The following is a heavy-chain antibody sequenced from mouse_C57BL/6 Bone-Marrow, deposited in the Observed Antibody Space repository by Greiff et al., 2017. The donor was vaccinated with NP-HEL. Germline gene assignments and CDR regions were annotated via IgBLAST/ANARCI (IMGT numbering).Heavy chain of an antibody. CDR1: GYTFTSYG. CDR2: IYPRSGNT. Sequence: VQGVESGAELARPGASVKLSCKASGYTFTSYGISWVKQRTGQGLEWIGEIYPRSGNTYYNEKFKGKATLTADKSSSTAYMELRSLTSEDSAVYFCARGVYYGFYYAMDYWGQGTSVTVSS. V-gene: IGHV1-81*01. D-gene: IGHD2-2*01. J-gene: IGHJ4*01. CDR3: ARGVYYGFYYAMDY.